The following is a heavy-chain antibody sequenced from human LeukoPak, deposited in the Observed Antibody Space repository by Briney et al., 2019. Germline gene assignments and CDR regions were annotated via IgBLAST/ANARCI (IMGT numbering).Heavy chain of an antibody. CDR2: MWYDGSNK. J-gene: IGHJ5*02. CDR1: GFTFSSYG. CDR3: ARDITVPYGDLPALYNWFDP. Sequence: PGVSLTLSCAASGFTFSSYGMHWLRQAPGKGLEWVAVMWYDGSNKYYADSVKGRFTISRDNSKNTLYLQMNSLRAEDTAVYYCARDITVPYGDLPALYNWFDPWGQGTLVTVSS. D-gene: IGHD4-17*01. V-gene: IGHV3-33*01.